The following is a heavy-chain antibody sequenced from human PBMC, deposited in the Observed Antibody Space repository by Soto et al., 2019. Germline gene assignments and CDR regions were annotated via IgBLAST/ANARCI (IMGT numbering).Heavy chain of an antibody. J-gene: IGHJ4*02. CDR2: IYFSGST. V-gene: IGHV4-59*01. CDR1: GGSINGYY. D-gene: IGHD6-19*01. Sequence: SETLSLTCTVSGGSINGYYWNWIRQTPGKGLEWLGYIYFSGSTQYNPSLKTRLTISLDTSKKQFSPKLSSVTAADTAVYYCARQEAVPGTPFDSWRQRTLVTVSS. CDR3: ARQEAVPGTPFDS.